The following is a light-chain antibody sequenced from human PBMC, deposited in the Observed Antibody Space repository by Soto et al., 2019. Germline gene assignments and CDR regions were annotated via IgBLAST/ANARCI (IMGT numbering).Light chain of an antibody. Sequence: QPASVSASPGQSITISCTGSSSDVGTYNLVSWYQQHPGKAPKLMIYEVSKRPSGISNRFSGSKSGNTASLTISGLQAEDEADYYCCSYAGSSTFYVYGSGTKVTVL. CDR2: EVS. V-gene: IGLV2-23*02. J-gene: IGLJ1*01. CDR1: SSDVGTYNL. CDR3: CSYAGSSTFYV.